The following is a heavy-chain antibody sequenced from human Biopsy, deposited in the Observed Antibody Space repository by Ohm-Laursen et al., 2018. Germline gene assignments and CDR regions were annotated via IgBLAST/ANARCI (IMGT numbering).Heavy chain of an antibody. CDR1: GFTFSSSA. CDR3: AATSTLYYYYYAMDV. Sequence: SVKVSCKASGFTFSSSAVQWVRQARGQRLEWLGWIVVGSGHTNYAQKFQERVTITRDMSTSTAYMELTSLRSEDTAVYYCAATSTLYYYYYAMDVWDQGTTITVSS. CDR2: IVVGSGHT. V-gene: IGHV1-58*01. J-gene: IGHJ6*02.